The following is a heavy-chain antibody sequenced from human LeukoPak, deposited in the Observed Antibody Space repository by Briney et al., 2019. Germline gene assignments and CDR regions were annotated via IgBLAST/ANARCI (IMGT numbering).Heavy chain of an antibody. Sequence: SQTLSLTCTVSGGSISSGSYYWSWIRQPAGKGLEWIGRIYTSGSTNYNPSLKSRVTLSVDTSKNQFSLKLSSVTAADTAVYYCARDTLDFWSGYAYNDAFDIWGQGTMVTVSS. V-gene: IGHV4-61*02. J-gene: IGHJ3*02. CDR3: ARDTLDFWSGYAYNDAFDI. D-gene: IGHD3-3*01. CDR2: IYTSGST. CDR1: GGSISSGSYY.